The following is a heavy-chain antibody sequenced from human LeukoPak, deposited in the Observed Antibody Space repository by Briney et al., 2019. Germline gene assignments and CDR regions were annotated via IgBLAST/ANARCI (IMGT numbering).Heavy chain of an antibody. D-gene: IGHD6-13*01. CDR1: GGSISSSSYY. CDR2: IYYSGST. Sequence: SETLSLTCTVSGGSISSSSYYWGWIRQPPGKGLEWIGSIYYSGSTYYNPSLKSRVTISVDTSKNQFSLKLSSVTAADTAVYYCARSHKAAAGTLGLGTSDRNYYYGMDVWGQGTTVTVSS. J-gene: IGHJ6*02. V-gene: IGHV4-39*07. CDR3: ARSHKAAAGTLGLGTSDRNYYYGMDV.